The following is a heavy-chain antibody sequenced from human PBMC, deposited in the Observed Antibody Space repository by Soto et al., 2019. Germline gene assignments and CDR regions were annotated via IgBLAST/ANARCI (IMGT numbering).Heavy chain of an antibody. Sequence: QVRLVQSGAEVKKPGSSVKVSCKASGGTFSNYAITWLRLAPGQGLEWLGGIIPVFGTVNYAQKFQGRVTKTAEGTPGKAYMETKRPRTADTARLYCARDNPETHSFGKWVGPWGPGTLV. D-gene: IGHD5-18*01. V-gene: IGHV1-69*01. J-gene: IGHJ5*02. CDR3: ARDNPETHSFGKWVGP. CDR1: GGTFSNYA. CDR2: IIPVFGTV.